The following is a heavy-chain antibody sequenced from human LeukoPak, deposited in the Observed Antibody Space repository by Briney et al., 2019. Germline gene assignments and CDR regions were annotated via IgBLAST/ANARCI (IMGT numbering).Heavy chain of an antibody. J-gene: IGHJ4*02. CDR1: GYSISSGYY. V-gene: IGHV4-38-2*01. D-gene: IGHD4-11*01. CDR3: SRRSSNSYFDY. CDR2: VYQSGIT. Sequence: SETLSLTCAVSGYSISSGYYWGWIRQPPGKGLEWIGNVYQSGITYYNVSLKSRVTISVDTSKNQFSLMLNSVTAADTAVYYCSRRSSNSYFDYWGQGTLVTVSS.